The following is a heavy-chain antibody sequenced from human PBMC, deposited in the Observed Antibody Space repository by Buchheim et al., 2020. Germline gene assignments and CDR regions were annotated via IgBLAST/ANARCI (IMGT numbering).Heavy chain of an antibody. CDR2: ISSSSSYI. D-gene: IGHD6-6*01. Sequence: EVQLVESGGGLVKPGGSLRLSCAASGFTFSSYSMNWVRQAPGKGLEWVSSISSSSSYIYYADSVKGRFTISRDNAKNSLYLQMNSLRAEDTAVYYCASRWAVGYSSSSAIDYWGQGTL. CDR3: ASRWAVGYSSSSAIDY. CDR1: GFTFSSYS. J-gene: IGHJ4*02. V-gene: IGHV3-21*01.